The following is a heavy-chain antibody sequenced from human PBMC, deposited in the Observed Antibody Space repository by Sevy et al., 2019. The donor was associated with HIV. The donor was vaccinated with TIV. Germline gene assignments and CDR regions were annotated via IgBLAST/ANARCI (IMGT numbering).Heavy chain of an antibody. V-gene: IGHV3-49*03. D-gene: IGHD6-6*01. CDR1: GFTFGDYA. CDR2: IRRKAYGGKT. J-gene: IGHJ5*02. CDR3: TRDKWTGYSSSPGWFDP. Sequence: GGSLRLSCTASGFTFGDYAMSWFRQAPGKGLEWVGFIRRKAYGGKTEYAASVKGSFTISRDDSKSIAYLQMNSLKTEDTAVYYCTRDKWTGYSSSPGWFDPWGQGTLVTVSS.